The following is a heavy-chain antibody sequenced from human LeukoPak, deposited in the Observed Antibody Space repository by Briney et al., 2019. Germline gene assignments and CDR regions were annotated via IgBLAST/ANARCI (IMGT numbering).Heavy chain of an antibody. Sequence: SETLSLTCAVYGGSFSGYYWSWIRQPPGKGLEWIGEINHSGSTNYNPSLKSRVTISVDTSKNQFSLKLSSVTAADTAVYYCARGQNYYDSSGYFDYWGQEPWSPSPQ. CDR1: GGSFSGYY. J-gene: IGHJ4*01. V-gene: IGHV4-34*01. CDR2: INHSGST. D-gene: IGHD3-22*01. CDR3: ARGQNYYDSSGYFDY.